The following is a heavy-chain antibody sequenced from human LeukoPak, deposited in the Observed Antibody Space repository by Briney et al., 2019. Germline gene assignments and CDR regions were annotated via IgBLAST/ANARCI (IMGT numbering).Heavy chain of an antibody. Sequence: SETLSLTCTVSGGSISSYYWSWIRQPPGKGLEWIGYIYYSGSTNYNPSLKSRVTISVDTSKNQFSLKLSSVTAADTAVYYCARVGGLLRQYWYFDLWGRGTLVTVSS. CDR3: ARVGGLLRQYWYFDL. CDR2: IYYSGST. D-gene: IGHD3-10*01. V-gene: IGHV4-59*01. CDR1: GGSISSYY. J-gene: IGHJ2*01.